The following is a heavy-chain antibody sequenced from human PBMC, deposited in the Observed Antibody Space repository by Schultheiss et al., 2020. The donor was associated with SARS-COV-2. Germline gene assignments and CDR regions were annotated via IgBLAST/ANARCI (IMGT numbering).Heavy chain of an antibody. D-gene: IGHD3-16*01. J-gene: IGHJ6*02. CDR1: GFTFSNYA. CDR3: AKRGVRFSGMDV. Sequence: GGSLRLSCAASGFTFSNYAMTWVRQAPGKGLEWVSGISASGDSVYYAGSVKGRFTVSRDNSKNTLYLQMNSLRAEDTAVYYCAKRGVRFSGMDVWGQGTTVTVSS. CDR2: ISASGDSV. V-gene: IGHV3-23*01.